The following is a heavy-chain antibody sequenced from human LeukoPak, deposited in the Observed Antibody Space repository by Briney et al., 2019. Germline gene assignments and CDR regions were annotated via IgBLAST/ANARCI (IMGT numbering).Heavy chain of an antibody. CDR3: AKDRFSSSGYPPDALDV. J-gene: IGHJ3*01. V-gene: IGHV3-30*18. Sequence: GGSLRLSCAASGFTFRYYGMHWVRQAPGKGLEWVAVVSSDGSKKYHADSLRGRFIISRDNSMNTLYLQMNGLRADDTAVYYCAKDRFSSSGYPPDALDVWGQGTLVTVSS. D-gene: IGHD6-19*01. CDR2: VSSDGSKK. CDR1: GFTFRYYG.